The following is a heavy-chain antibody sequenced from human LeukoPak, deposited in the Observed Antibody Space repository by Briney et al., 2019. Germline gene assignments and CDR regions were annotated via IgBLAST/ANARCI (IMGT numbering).Heavy chain of an antibody. Sequence: SVKVSCKASGGTFSSYAISWVRQAPGQGLEWMGGIMPLFNTANYAQQFQGRVTITTDESTSTAYMELSSLRFEDTAMYYCARVDRYHYYLDVWGKGTTVTVSS. J-gene: IGHJ6*03. CDR1: GGTFSSYA. V-gene: IGHV1-69*05. CDR3: ARVDRYHYYLDV. CDR2: IMPLFNTA.